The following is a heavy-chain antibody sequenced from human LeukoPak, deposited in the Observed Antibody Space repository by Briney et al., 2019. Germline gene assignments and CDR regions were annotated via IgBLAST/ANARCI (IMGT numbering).Heavy chain of an antibody. Sequence: GGSLRLSCAASGFTFSSYDMHWVRQATGKGLEWVSAIGTAGDTYYPGSVKGRFPISRENAKNSLYLQMNSLRAGDTAVYYCVQGSSSGYEEYYYYGMDVWGQGTTVTVSS. CDR3: VQGSSSGYEEYYYYGMDV. V-gene: IGHV3-13*01. CDR2: IGTAGDT. D-gene: IGHD5-12*01. CDR1: GFTFSSYD. J-gene: IGHJ6*02.